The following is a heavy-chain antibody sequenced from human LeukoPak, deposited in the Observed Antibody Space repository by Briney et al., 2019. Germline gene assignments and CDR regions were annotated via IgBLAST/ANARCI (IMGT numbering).Heavy chain of an antibody. CDR2: MNPNSGNT. D-gene: IGHD2-15*01. J-gene: IGHJ4*02. CDR3: ARGQEYCSGGSCYRTIDY. V-gene: IGHV1-8*03. CDR1: GYTFTDYY. Sequence: GASVKVSCKASGYTFTDYYILWVRQAPGQGPEWMGWMNPNSGNTGYAQKFQGRVTITRNTSISTAYMELSSLRSEDTAVYYCARGQEYCSGGSCYRTIDYWGQGTLVTVSS.